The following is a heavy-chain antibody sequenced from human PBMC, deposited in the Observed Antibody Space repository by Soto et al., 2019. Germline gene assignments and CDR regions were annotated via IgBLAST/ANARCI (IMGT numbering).Heavy chain of an antibody. CDR2: IIPIFGTA. V-gene: IGHV1-69*06. CDR3: ASKADYYDSSGHAPYGMDV. D-gene: IGHD3-22*01. J-gene: IGHJ6*02. CDR1: GGTFSSYA. Sequence: SVKVSCKASGGTFSSYAISWVRQAPGQGLEWMGGIIPIFGTANYAQKFQGRVTITADKSTSTAYMELSSLRSEDTAVYYCASKADYYDSSGHAPYGMDVWGQGTTVTVSS.